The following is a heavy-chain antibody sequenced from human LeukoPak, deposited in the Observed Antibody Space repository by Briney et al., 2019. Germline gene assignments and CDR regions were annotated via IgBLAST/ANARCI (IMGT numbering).Heavy chain of an antibody. CDR3: AWQGTYDSSGDDAFDI. V-gene: IGHV4-61*02. CDR2: IYTSGST. J-gene: IGHJ3*02. Sequence: SETLCLTCTVSGGSISSGSYHWSWIRQPAGKGLEWIGRIYTSGSTNYNPSLKSRVTISVNTSKNQFSLKLSSVTAADTAVYYCAWQGTYDSSGDDAFDIWGQGTMVTVSS. D-gene: IGHD3-22*01. CDR1: GGSISSGSYH.